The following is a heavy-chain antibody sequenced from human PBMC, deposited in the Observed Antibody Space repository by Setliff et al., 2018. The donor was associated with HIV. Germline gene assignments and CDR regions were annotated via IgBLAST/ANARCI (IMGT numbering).Heavy chain of an antibody. CDR1: GGSISSNW. CDR3: GGNGYYSIDY. D-gene: IGHD3-22*01. V-gene: IGHV4-4*02. Sequence: PSETLSLTCAVSGGSISSNWWSWVRQAPGKGLQWIGEINHSGSTHYNPSLQSRVTISVDKSKSQFSLKLNSVTAADTAVYYCGGNGYYSIDYWGQGTLVTVSS. CDR2: INHSGST. J-gene: IGHJ4*02.